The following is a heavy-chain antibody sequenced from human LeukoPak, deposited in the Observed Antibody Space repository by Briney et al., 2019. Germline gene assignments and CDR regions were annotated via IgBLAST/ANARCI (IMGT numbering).Heavy chain of an antibody. V-gene: IGHV3-23*01. Sequence: PGGSLRLSCAASGFTFSDYAMSWVRQAPGKGLEWVSVISGSDGSTYYADSVRGRFTISRDNSRNTLYLQLNSLRAEDTAVYYCAKEGCTSSNCYGNCWGQGTLVTVSS. CDR3: AKEGCTSSNCYGNC. CDR2: ISGSDGST. CDR1: GFTFSDYA. D-gene: IGHD2-2*01. J-gene: IGHJ4*02.